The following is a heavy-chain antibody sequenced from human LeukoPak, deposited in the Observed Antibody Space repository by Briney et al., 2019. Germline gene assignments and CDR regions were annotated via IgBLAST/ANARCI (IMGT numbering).Heavy chain of an antibody. V-gene: IGHV1-2*02. CDR3: AREENPPLWFGDPKSGAPGQNWFDP. CDR1: GYTFTGYY. J-gene: IGHJ5*02. Sequence: ASVKVSCKASGYTFTGYYMHWVRQAPGQGLEWMGWINPNSGGTNYAQKFQGRVTMTRDTSISTAYMELSRLRSDDTAVYYCAREENPPLWFGDPKSGAPGQNWFDPWGQGTLVTVSS. CDR2: INPNSGGT. D-gene: IGHD3-10*01.